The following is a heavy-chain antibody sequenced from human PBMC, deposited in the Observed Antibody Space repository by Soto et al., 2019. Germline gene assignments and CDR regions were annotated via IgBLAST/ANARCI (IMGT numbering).Heavy chain of an antibody. CDR1: GLTFNEYY. CDR2: ISTGAINI. V-gene: IGHV3-11*01. CDR3: EIVTIVPLYFAH. J-gene: IGHJ4*02. D-gene: IGHD3-16*02. Sequence: GSLRLSCVVSGLTFNEYYMSWIRQAPGKGLEGMAYISTGAINIYYAGSVKGRFTISRDXSKNALYLEMNNLRGEDTAVYYCEIVTIVPLYFAHWGQGTVVTVSS.